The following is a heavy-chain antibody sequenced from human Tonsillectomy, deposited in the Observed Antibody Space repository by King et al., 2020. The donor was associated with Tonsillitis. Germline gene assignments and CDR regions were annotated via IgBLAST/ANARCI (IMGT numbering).Heavy chain of an antibody. V-gene: IGHV4-38-2*02. Sequence: VQLQESGPGLVKPSETLSLTCAVSGYSISSGYYWGWIRQPPGKGLEWIGNIYHSGSTYYNPSLKSRVTISVDTSKNQFSLKLTSVTAADTAVYYCARERGGSSWYGVYYYYGLDVWGQGTTVTVSS. J-gene: IGHJ6*02. CDR1: GYSISSGYY. CDR2: IYHSGST. D-gene: IGHD6-13*01. CDR3: ARERGGSSWYGVYYYYGLDV.